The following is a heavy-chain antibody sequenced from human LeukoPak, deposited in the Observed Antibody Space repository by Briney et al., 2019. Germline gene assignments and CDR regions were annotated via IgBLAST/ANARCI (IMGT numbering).Heavy chain of an antibody. CDR2: IYSGGST. CDR3: ASTSRLRYFDWLSMTTDYGMDV. V-gene: IGHV3-53*01. Sequence: PGGSLRLSCAASGFIFNNYAVNWVRQAPGKGLEWVSVIYSGGSTYYADSVKGRFTISRDNSKNTLYLQMNSLRAEDTAVYYCASTSRLRYFDWLSMTTDYGMDVWGQGTTVTVSS. D-gene: IGHD3-9*01. J-gene: IGHJ6*02. CDR1: GFIFNNYA.